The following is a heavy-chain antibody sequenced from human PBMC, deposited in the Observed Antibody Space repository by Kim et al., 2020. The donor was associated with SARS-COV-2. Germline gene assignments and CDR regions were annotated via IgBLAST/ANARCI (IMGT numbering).Heavy chain of an antibody. CDR1: GFTFSDYY. J-gene: IGHJ6*02. V-gene: IGHV3-11*03. CDR3: ARAVATAVSSYYYYGMDV. Sequence: GGSLRLSCAASGFTFSDYYMTWIRQAPGKGLEWVSYISSSSSFTNYADSVRGRFTISRHNAKNSLFLQMNSLRAEDTAVYYCARAVATAVSSYYYYGMDVWGQGTTVTVSS. D-gene: IGHD6-13*01. CDR2: ISSSSSFT.